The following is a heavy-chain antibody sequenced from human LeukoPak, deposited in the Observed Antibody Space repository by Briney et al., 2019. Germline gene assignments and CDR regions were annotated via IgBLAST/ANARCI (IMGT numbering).Heavy chain of an antibody. CDR1: GFSFSDYS. CDR3: ARVDSSGWYHNDY. CDR2: IISSTTYT. V-gene: IGHV3-21*01. D-gene: IGHD6-19*01. J-gene: IGHJ4*02. Sequence: GGSLRLSCAASGFSFSDYSMNWVRRAPGKGLEWGSSIISSTTYTYYADSVRGRFTISRDNAKSSLYLQMNSLRPEDTAVYYCARVDSSGWYHNDYWGQGTLVTVSS.